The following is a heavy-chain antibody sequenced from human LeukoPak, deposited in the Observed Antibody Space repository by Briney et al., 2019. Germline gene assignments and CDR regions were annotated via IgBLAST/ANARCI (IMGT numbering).Heavy chain of an antibody. CDR3: ARDVRYFDWLSLVDY. V-gene: IGHV3-33*01. CDR1: GFTFSSYG. CDR2: IWYDGSNK. Sequence: GGSLRLSCAASGFTFSSYGMHWVRQAPGKGLEWVAVIWYDGSNKYYADSVKGRFTIPRDNSKNTLYLQMNSLRAEDTAVYYCARDVRYFDWLSLVDYWGQGTLVTVSS. J-gene: IGHJ4*02. D-gene: IGHD3-9*01.